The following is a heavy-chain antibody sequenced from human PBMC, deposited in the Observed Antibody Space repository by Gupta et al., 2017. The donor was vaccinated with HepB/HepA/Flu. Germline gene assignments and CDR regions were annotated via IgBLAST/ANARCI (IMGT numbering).Heavy chain of an antibody. CDR3: EKGNSGTHYGALDR. CDR2: ISKDASDQ. CDR1: GVTFSRYG. V-gene: IGHV3-30*18. J-gene: IGHJ3*02. Sequence: QVQLVESGGGVVQPGTSLRLPCAASGVTFSRYGMDWVRKAPGKGLEWVAVISKDASDQKYADSGKGRFTISRDNSKNTLVLPMNSLRAEDTAVYYCEKGNSGTHYGALDRGGQGTMVIVSS. D-gene: IGHD1-26*01.